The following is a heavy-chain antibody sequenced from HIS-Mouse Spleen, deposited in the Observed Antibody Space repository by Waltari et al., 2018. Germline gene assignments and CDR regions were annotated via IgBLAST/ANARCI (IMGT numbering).Heavy chain of an antibody. CDR3: ARDSWAYAIEYFQH. D-gene: IGHD2-8*01. Sequence: QVQLQESGPGLVKPSETLSLTCTVSGYSISSGYYWGWIRQPPGKGLEGIGSIYHSGSTYCHPSLKSRVAISVDTSKNQFSLKLSSVTAADTAVYYCARDSWAYAIEYFQHWGQGTLVTVSS. J-gene: IGHJ1*01. V-gene: IGHV4-38-2*02. CDR1: GYSISSGYY. CDR2: IYHSGST.